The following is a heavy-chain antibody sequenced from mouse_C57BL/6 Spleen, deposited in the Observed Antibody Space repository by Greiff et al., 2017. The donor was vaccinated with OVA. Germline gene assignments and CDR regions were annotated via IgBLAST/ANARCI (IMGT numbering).Heavy chain of an antibody. D-gene: IGHD2-1*01. Sequence: EVKLMESGGGLVKPGGSLKLSCAASGFTFSDYGMHWVRQAPEKGLEWVAYISSGSSTIYYADTVKGRFTISRDNAKNTLFLQMTSLRSEDTAMYYCARRDPTTPFAYWGQGTLVTVSA. CDR3: ARRDPTTPFAY. CDR1: GFTFSDYG. V-gene: IGHV5-17*01. CDR2: ISSGSSTI. J-gene: IGHJ3*01.